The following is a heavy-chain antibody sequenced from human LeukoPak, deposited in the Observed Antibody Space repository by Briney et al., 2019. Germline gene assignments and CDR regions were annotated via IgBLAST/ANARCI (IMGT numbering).Heavy chain of an antibody. Sequence: SETLSLTCAVYGGSFSGYYWSWIRQPPGKGLEWIGEINHSGSTNYNPSLKSRVTISVDTSKNQFSLKLSSVTAADTAVYYCARGWKYYYYMDVWGKGTTVTVSS. CDR1: GGSFSGYY. V-gene: IGHV4-34*01. CDR2: INHSGST. J-gene: IGHJ6*03. CDR3: ARGWKYYYYMDV. D-gene: IGHD1-1*01.